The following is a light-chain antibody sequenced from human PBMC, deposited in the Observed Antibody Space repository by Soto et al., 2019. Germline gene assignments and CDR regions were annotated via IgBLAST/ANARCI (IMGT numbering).Light chain of an antibody. J-gene: IGLJ3*02. CDR1: SSNIDSNS. CDR3: GTWDSSLSAV. Sequence: QSVLTQPPSASGAPGQRVTISCSGSSSNIDSNSVNWYQHLPGMAPKLLISSFNQRPSGVPDRFSGSKSGTSASLAISGLQSEDEADYYCGTWDSSLSAVFGGGTKLTVL. CDR2: SFN. V-gene: IGLV1-44*01.